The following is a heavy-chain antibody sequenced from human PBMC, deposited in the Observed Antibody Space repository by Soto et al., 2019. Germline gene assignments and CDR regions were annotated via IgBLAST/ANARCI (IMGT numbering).Heavy chain of an antibody. CDR2: ISYDGSNK. CDR1: GFTFSSYG. Sequence: GGSLRLSCAASGFTFSSYGMHWVRQAPGKGLEWVAVISYDGSNKYYADSVKGRFTISRDNSKNALYLQMNSLRAEDTAVYYCAKVGRDSYGVDYWGQGTLVTVSS. V-gene: IGHV3-30*18. D-gene: IGHD5-18*01. J-gene: IGHJ4*02. CDR3: AKVGRDSYGVDY.